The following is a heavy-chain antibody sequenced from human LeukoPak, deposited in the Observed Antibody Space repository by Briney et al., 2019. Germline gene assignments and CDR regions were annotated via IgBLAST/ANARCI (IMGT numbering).Heavy chain of an antibody. CDR1: GFTFSGYW. D-gene: IGHD3-10*01. CDR3: VRTRGGLRIVY. V-gene: IGHV3-74*01. Sequence: GGSLRLSCAASGFTFSGYWMHWVRQVPGKGLVWVSRINSDGSTTTYADSVKGRFTISRDNAKNTLYLQMKSLRAEDTAVYYCVRTRGGLRIVYWGQGSLVTVSS. CDR2: INSDGSTT. J-gene: IGHJ4*02.